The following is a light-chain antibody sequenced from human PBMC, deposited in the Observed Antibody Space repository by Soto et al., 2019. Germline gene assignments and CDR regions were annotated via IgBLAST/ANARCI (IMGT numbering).Light chain of an antibody. CDR1: NVDVGGYNY. CDR2: EVS. Sequence: QSALAQPASVSGSPGQSITISCTGTNVDVGGYNYVSWYQHHPGKVPKLLIFEVSNRPSGVSNRFSGSKSGNTASLTISGLQSEDEADYYCASYTIKTTYVFGSGTKVTVL. J-gene: IGLJ1*01. CDR3: ASYTIKTTYV. V-gene: IGLV2-14*01.